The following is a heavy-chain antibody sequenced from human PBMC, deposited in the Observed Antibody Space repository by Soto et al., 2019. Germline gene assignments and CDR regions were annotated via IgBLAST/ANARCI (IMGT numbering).Heavy chain of an antibody. V-gene: IGHV3-30*03. CDR2: ILHDGSAE. J-gene: IGHJ6*02. CDR1: GFTFTSYG. D-gene: IGHD4-4*01. CDR3: ARSRDGYSFYFYYGMDG. Sequence: GGSLRLSCAASGFTFTSYGMHWVRQAPGKGLEWMALILHDGSAEYYADSVKGRFTISRDNSKNTLYLQMNSLRAEDTAVYYCARSRDGYSFYFYYGMDGWGQGTTVTVSS.